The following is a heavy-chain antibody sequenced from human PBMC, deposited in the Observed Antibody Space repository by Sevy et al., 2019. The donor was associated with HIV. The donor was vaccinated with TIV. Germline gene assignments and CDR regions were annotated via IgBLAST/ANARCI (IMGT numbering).Heavy chain of an antibody. CDR3: VRGRDGYLFDY. CDR1: GFTVSSNY. J-gene: IGHJ4*02. CDR2: IYSGGST. D-gene: IGHD5-12*01. Sequence: GGSLRLSCAASGFTVSSNYMSWVRQAPGKGLEWVSVIYSGGSTYYADSVKGRFTISRDNSKNTLYLQMNSLRAEDTAVYYCVRGRDGYLFDYWGQGTLVTVSS. V-gene: IGHV3-53*01.